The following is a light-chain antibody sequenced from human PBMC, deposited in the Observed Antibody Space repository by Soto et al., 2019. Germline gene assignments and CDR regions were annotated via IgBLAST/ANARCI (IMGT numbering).Light chain of an antibody. Sequence: NFMLTQPHSVSESPGKTVTISCTRSSGSIASNYVQWYQQRPGSSPTTVIYEDNQRPSGVPDRFSGSIDRSSNSASLTISGLQTEDEADFYCQSYDSSRPWVFGGGTKLTVL. CDR2: EDN. J-gene: IGLJ3*02. CDR1: SGSIASNY. V-gene: IGLV6-57*01. CDR3: QSYDSSRPWV.